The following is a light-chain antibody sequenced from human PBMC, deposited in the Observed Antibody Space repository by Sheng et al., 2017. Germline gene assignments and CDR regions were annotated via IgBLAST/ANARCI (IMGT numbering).Light chain of an antibody. CDR3: QQYSSPPPT. CDR2: WAS. Sequence: DIVMTQSPDSLAVSLGERATINCKSSQSVLYNSNNKNYLAWYQQKPGQPPKLLIYWASTRESGVPDRFSGSGSGTDFTLTISSLQAEDVAVYYCQQYSSPPPTFGGGTKVEI. V-gene: IGKV4-1*01. J-gene: IGKJ4*01. CDR1: QSVLYNSNNKNY.